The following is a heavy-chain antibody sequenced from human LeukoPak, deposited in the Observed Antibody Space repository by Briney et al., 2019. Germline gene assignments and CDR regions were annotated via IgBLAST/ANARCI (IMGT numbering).Heavy chain of an antibody. CDR3: ARASGDY. D-gene: IGHD3-10*01. J-gene: IGHJ4*02. CDR2: IYYSGST. Sequence: SETLSLTCTVSGGSISSGGYCWSWIRQHPGKGLEWIGYIYYSGSTYYNPSLKSRVTISVDTSKNQFSLKLSSVTAADTAVYYCARASGDYWGQGTLVTASS. CDR1: GGSISSGGYC. V-gene: IGHV4-31*03.